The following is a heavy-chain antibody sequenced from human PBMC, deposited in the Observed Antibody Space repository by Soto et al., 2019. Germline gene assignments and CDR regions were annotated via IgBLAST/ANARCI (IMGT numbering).Heavy chain of an antibody. Sequence: QVQLVQSGAEVKKPGSSVKVSCKASGGSFGNSAINWVRQTPGQGLEWLGGFIPVSRTLNYAQKFQGRVTITADESTGTAFMTLSSLASEDTAVYYCSTGVIWIGYFTVDSWGQGTRVTFSS. CDR2: FIPVSRTL. D-gene: IGHD3-3*01. V-gene: IGHV1-69*01. J-gene: IGHJ4*02. CDR1: GGSFGNSA. CDR3: STGVIWIGYFTVDS.